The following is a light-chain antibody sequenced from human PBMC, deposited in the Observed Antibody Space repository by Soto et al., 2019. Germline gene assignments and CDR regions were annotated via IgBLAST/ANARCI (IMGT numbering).Light chain of an antibody. Sequence: EIVLTQSPATLSLSPGERATLSCRASQSVSNYLAWYQQKPGQAPRLLIYDASNRAACIPARFSGSGSGTDFTRTISSLEPEDFAVYYCQQRGNWPPDITFGGGTKVEIK. CDR1: QSVSNY. CDR2: DAS. J-gene: IGKJ4*01. V-gene: IGKV3-11*01. CDR3: QQRGNWPPDIT.